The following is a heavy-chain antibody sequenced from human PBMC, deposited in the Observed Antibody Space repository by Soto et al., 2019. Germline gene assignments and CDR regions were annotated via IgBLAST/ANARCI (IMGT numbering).Heavy chain of an antibody. CDR1: GFTFSSYS. CDR2: IISSSSYI. Sequence: PGGSLRLSCAASGFTFSSYSMNWVRQAPGKGLEWVSSIISSSSYIYYADSVKGRFTISRDNAKNSLYLQMNSLRAEDTAVYYCARGWSSSRYYYYGMDVWGQGTTVTVSS. J-gene: IGHJ6*02. D-gene: IGHD6-6*01. CDR3: ARGWSSSRYYYYGMDV. V-gene: IGHV3-21*01.